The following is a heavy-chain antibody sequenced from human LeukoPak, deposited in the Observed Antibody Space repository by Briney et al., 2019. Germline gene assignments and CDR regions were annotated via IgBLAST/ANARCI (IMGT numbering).Heavy chain of an antibody. D-gene: IGHD4-17*01. CDR3: ARGETTVTTYNWFDP. CDR1: GGTFSSYV. V-gene: IGHV1-69*04. CDR2: ILPMLGIT. J-gene: IGHJ5*02. Sequence: VKVCFKGSGGTFSSYVISWVRQAPGQGLEWMGRILPMLGITNYTQKFQGRVTITAEKSTSTDYTEKSRLRSEDTAVYFCARGETTVTTYNWFDPWGEGSLLTVSS.